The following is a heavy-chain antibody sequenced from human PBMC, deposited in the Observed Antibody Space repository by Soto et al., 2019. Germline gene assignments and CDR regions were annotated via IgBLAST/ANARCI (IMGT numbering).Heavy chain of an antibody. D-gene: IGHD3-3*01. J-gene: IGHJ6*02. CDR1: GFTFSSYG. CDR2: IWYDGSNK. CDR3: AKNYDFWSGFSQRYYYGMDV. V-gene: IGHV3-33*06. Sequence: GGSLRLSCAASGFTFSSYGMHWVRQAPGKGLEWVAVIWYDGSNKYYADSVKGRFTISGDNSKNTLYLQMSSLRAEDTAVYYCAKNYDFWSGFSQRYYYGMDVWGQGTTVTVSS.